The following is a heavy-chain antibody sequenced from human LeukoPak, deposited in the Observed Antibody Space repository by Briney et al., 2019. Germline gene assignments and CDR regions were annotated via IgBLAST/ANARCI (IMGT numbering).Heavy chain of an antibody. Sequence: SGGSLRLSCAASGFFFSSYAMHWVRQAPGKGLEWVAVISYDGHNTYYADSMKGRFAISRGNSNNTLYLQMNSLRPEDTAVYYCARGYYLSRSWFDPWGQGTLVTVSS. V-gene: IGHV3-30*09. J-gene: IGHJ5*02. CDR2: ISYDGHNT. CDR1: GFFFSSYA. D-gene: IGHD3-22*01. CDR3: ARGYYLSRSWFDP.